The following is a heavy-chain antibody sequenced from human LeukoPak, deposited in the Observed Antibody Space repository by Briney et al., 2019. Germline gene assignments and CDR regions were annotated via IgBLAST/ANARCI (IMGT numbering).Heavy chain of an antibody. Sequence: ASVKVSCKASGYTFTCYYMHWVRQAPGQGLEWMGWINPNSGGTNYAQKFQGWVTMTRDTSISTAYMELSRLRSDDTAVYYCARGVMSAYYYDSSGCFDYWGQGTLVTVSP. D-gene: IGHD3-22*01. V-gene: IGHV1-2*04. CDR3: ARGVMSAYYYDSSGCFDY. CDR1: GYTFTCYY. CDR2: INPNSGGT. J-gene: IGHJ4*02.